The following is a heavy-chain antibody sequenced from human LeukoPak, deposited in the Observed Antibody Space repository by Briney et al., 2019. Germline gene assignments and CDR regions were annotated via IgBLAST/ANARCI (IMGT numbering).Heavy chain of an antibody. D-gene: IGHD5-18*01. CDR1: GGTFSSYA. CDR2: IIPIFGTA. J-gene: IGHJ4*02. CDR3: ARDWKFDTAMVEVY. Sequence: GASVKVSCKASGGTFSSYAISWVRQAPGQGLEWMGGIIPIFGTANYAQKFQGRVTITADESTSTAYMELSSLRSEDTAVYYCARDWKFDTAMVEVYWGQGTLVTVSS. V-gene: IGHV1-69*13.